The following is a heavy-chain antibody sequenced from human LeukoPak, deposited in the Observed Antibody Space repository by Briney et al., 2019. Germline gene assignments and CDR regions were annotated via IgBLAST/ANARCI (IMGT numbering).Heavy chain of an antibody. J-gene: IGHJ4*02. CDR1: GFTFSGSA. D-gene: IGHD3-10*01. V-gene: IGHV3-73*01. CDR3: TGNYYGSGSYANFDY. Sequence: GGSLRLSCAASGFTFSGSALHWVRQASGKGLEWVGRIRSTANGYATAYAASVKGRFTISRDDSKNTAYLQMDSLKTEDTAVYYCTGNYYGSGSYANFDYWGQGTLVTVSS. CDR2: IRSTANGYAT.